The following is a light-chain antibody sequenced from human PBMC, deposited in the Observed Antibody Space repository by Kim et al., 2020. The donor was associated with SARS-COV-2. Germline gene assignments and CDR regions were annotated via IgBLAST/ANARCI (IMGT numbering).Light chain of an antibody. CDR3: TSRDSSGNHLV. J-gene: IGLJ3*02. Sequence: SSELTQDSAVSVALGQTVRITCQGDSLRSYYASWYQQKPGQAPVLVIYGKNNRPSGIPDRFSGSSSGNTASLTITGAQAEDEADYYRTSRDSSGNHLVFG. CDR1: SLRSYY. CDR2: GKN. V-gene: IGLV3-19*01.